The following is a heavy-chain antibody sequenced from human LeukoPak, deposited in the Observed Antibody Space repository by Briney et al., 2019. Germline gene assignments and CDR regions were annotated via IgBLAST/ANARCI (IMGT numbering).Heavy chain of an antibody. Sequence: PGGSLRLSCAASGFTFSSYAMHWVRQAPGKGLEWVAVISYDGSNKYYADSVKGRFTISRDNSKNTLYLQMNSLRAEDTAVYFCAVREGYCSSTSCPGYFQHWGQGTLVTVSS. V-gene: IGHV3-30-3*01. CDR3: AVREGYCSSTSCPGYFQH. D-gene: IGHD2-2*01. CDR1: GFTFSSYA. J-gene: IGHJ1*01. CDR2: ISYDGSNK.